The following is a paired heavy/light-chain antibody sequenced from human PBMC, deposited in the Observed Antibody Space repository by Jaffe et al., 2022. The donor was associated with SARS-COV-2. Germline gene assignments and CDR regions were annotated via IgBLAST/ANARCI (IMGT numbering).Heavy chain of an antibody. V-gene: IGHV4-39*01. CDR1: GGSISSSGSY. J-gene: IGHJ4*02. CDR3: ARHPGLAAVAFYFDY. Sequence: QLQLQESGPRLVKPSEPLSLTCSVSGGSISSSGSYWGWIRQPPGKGLEWIGSMSHSGSTYYNPSLKSRITIFGDTSKNEVSLKLSSVTAADTAVYYCARHPGLAAVAFYFDYWGQGTLVTVSS. CDR2: MSHSGST. D-gene: IGHD6-13*01.
Light chain of an antibody. CDR2: QDN. V-gene: IGLV3-1*01. J-gene: IGLJ2*01. CDR1: KLGQTY. CDR3: QAWDSSTVV. Sequence: SYDLTQPPSVSVSPGQTASITCSGDKLGQTYTRWYQQKPGQSPVLVIYQDNKRPSGIPERFSGSNSGNTATLTISGTQAMDEADYYCQAWDSSTVVFGGGTKLTVL.